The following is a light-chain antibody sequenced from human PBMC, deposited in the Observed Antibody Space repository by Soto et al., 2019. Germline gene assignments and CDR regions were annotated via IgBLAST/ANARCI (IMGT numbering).Light chain of an antibody. V-gene: IGKV3-20*01. CDR2: GVS. J-gene: IGKJ1*01. CDR3: QQYGSSGT. CDR1: QSVRDMY. Sequence: EIVLNQSPCTLSLYPGERATLSCRASQSVRDMYLAWYQQKPGQPPRLFIYGVSSRAYGIPDRFSGSGSGTDFTLTISRLEPEDFAVYYCQQYGSSGTFGQRTNV.